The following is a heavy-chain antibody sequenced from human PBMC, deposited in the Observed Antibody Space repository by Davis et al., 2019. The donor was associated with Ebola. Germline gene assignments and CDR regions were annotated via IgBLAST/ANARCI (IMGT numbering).Heavy chain of an antibody. V-gene: IGHV7-4-1*02. J-gene: IGHJ4*02. CDR3: ARLAAARMRSGVYY. D-gene: IGHD6-13*01. Sequence: ASVKVSCKASGYTFTSYAMNWVRQAPGQGLEWMGWINTNTGNPTYAQGVTGRFVFSLDTSVSTAYLQISSLKAEDTAVYYCARLAAARMRSGVYYWGQGTLVTVSS. CDR2: INTNTGNP. CDR1: GYTFTSYA.